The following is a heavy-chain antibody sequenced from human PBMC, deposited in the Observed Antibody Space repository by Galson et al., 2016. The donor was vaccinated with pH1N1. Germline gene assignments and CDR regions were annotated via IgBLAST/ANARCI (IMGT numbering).Heavy chain of an antibody. Sequence: SVKVSCKASGVTFSSYTIGWVRQAPGQGLEWLGGINAIFGTANYAQKFQGRVTITADASTSTAYMELSSLRSEDTAIYYCARGGDKKLVGLGHDTFNLWGQGTIVFVSS. CDR1: GVTFSSYT. CDR3: ARGGDKKLVGLGHDTFNL. CDR2: INAIFGTA. J-gene: IGHJ3*01. D-gene: IGHD6-6*01. V-gene: IGHV1-69*13.